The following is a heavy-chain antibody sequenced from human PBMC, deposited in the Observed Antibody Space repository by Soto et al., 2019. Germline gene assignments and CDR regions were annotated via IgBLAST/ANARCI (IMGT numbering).Heavy chain of an antibody. CDR3: ATGGHNDGYNFYHGMDV. J-gene: IGHJ6*02. CDR2: VIPLFDTA. CDR1: GGIFTNNA. Sequence: QVQVVQSGAEVKKPGSSVKVSCKVSGGIFTNNAISWVRQAPGQGLEWLGGVIPLFDTAYYAQIFRGRLRIAEDGATTTADMELIGLTSADTAVYFCATGGHNDGYNFYHGMDVWGQGTTVTVS. D-gene: IGHD5-18*01. V-gene: IGHV1-69*01.